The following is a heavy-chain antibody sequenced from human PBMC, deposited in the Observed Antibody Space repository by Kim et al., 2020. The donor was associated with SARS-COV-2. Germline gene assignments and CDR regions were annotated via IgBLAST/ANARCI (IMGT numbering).Heavy chain of an antibody. V-gene: IGHV4-31*03. J-gene: IGHJ4*02. CDR2: INYSGST. Sequence: SETLSLTCTVSGGSISSGGYYWSWIRQHPGKGLEWIGYINYSGSTYYNPSLKSRVTISVDTSKNQFSLKLSSVTAADTAVYYCARYSSSWFPSPLWGQGTLVTVSS. D-gene: IGHD6-13*01. CDR3: ARYSSSWFPSPL. CDR1: GGSISSGGYY.